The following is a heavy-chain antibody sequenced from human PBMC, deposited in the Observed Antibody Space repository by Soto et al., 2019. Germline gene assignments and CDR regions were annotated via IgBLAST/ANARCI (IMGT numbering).Heavy chain of an antibody. CDR3: ARGLRTGNYGMDV. D-gene: IGHD2-15*01. CDR2: IIPMFETV. CDR1: GGTFDNYA. Sequence: SVKVSCKASGGTFDNYAVSWVRQAPGQGLEWMGGIIPMFETVNYAQRFQGRLTIAADESTSTAYMELTSLTSADTAIYFCARGLRTGNYGMDVRGQGTTVTVSS. J-gene: IGHJ6*02. V-gene: IGHV1-69*13.